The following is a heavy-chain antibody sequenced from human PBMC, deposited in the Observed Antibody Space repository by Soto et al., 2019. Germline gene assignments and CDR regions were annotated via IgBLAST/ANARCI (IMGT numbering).Heavy chain of an antibody. CDR2: VYWNDER. CDR3: AHYDSSGYFSHFDS. D-gene: IGHD3-22*01. CDR1: GFSLTTTGVG. Sequence: QIALQESGPTVVKPTQTLTLTCTFSGFSLTTTGVGVGWIRPAPGKALEWLAMVYWNDERRYSPSLKSRLTITQDTSKNQVVLTMTYMDPVDTATYFCAHYDSSGYFSHFDSWGQGTLVTVSS. J-gene: IGHJ4*02. V-gene: IGHV2-5*01.